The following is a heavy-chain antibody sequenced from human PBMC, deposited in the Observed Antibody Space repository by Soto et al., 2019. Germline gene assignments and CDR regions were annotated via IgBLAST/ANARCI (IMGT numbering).Heavy chain of an antibody. CDR3: ARLNTYRDNGYYYGSRYGMDV. Sequence: VTPSETLSLTCTVSGGSISSSSYYWGWIRQPPGKGLEWIGSIYYSGSTYYNPSLKSRVTISVDTSKNQFSLKLSSVTAADTAVYYCARLNTYRDNGYYYGSRYGMDVWGQGTTVTVSS. V-gene: IGHV4-39*01. CDR1: GGSISSSSYY. J-gene: IGHJ6*02. D-gene: IGHD3-10*01. CDR2: IYYSGST.